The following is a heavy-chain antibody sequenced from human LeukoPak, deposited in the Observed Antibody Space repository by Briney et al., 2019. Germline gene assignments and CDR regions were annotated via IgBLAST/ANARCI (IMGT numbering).Heavy chain of an antibody. Sequence: GGSLRLSCAASGFPFSDYYMSWIRQAPGKGLEWVAYIGNSDSTIYYADSLRGRFTISRDSAKSSLYLQMSSLRAEDTAVYYCARARGLYFFDYWGQGTLVTVSS. J-gene: IGHJ4*02. CDR3: ARARGLYFFDY. CDR2: IGNSDSTI. V-gene: IGHV3-11*04. CDR1: GFPFSDYY.